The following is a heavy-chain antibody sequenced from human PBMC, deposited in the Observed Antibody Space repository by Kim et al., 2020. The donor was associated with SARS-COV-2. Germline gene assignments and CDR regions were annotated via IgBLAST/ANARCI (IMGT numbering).Heavy chain of an antibody. V-gene: IGHV3-33*05. CDR1: GFTFSSNG. CDR3: AIGWYYFDY. Sequence: GGSLRLSCAASGFTFSSNGMEWVRQAPGKGLEWVAGISYDGSETYYVDSVKGRFTISRDNSNKTLYLQMNNLRAEDTAVYFCAIGWYYFDYWGPGSLVT. D-gene: IGHD6-19*01. J-gene: IGHJ4*02. CDR2: ISYDGSET.